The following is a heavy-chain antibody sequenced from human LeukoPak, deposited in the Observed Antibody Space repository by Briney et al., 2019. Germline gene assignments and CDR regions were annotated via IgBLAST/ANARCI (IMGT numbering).Heavy chain of an antibody. CDR1: GGSFSGYY. Sequence: SETLSLTCAVYGGSFSGYYWSWIRQPAGKGLEWIGRIYTSGSTNYNPSLKSRVTMSVDTSKNQFSLKLSSVTAADTAVYYCASGYYGSENHWGQGTLVTVSS. CDR3: ASGYYGSENH. D-gene: IGHD3-10*01. CDR2: IYTSGST. V-gene: IGHV4-59*10. J-gene: IGHJ5*02.